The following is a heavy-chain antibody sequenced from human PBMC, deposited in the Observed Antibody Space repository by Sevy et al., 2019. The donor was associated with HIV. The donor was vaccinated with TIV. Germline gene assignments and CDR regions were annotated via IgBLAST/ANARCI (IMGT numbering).Heavy chain of an antibody. V-gene: IGHV3-48*02. CDR3: ARDREGYSGYYYYYYGMDV. CDR1: GFTFSSYS. CDR2: ISSSSSTI. J-gene: IGHJ6*02. Sequence: GGSLRLSCAASGFTFSSYSMNWVRQAPGKELEWVSYISSSSSTIYYADSVKGRFTISRDNAKNSLYLQMNSLRDEDTAVYYCARDREGYSGYYYYYYGMDVWGQGTTVTVSS. D-gene: IGHD5-12*01.